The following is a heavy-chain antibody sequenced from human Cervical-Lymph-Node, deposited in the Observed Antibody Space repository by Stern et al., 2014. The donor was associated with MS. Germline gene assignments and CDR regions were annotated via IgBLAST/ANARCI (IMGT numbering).Heavy chain of an antibody. CDR1: GYTFTSYD. D-gene: IGHD6-6*01. CDR3: ARGESSSLIRQWIGQRGFDP. J-gene: IGHJ5*02. CDR2: MNPNSGNT. V-gene: IGHV1-8*01. Sequence: QMQLVQSGAEVKKPGASVKVSCKASGYTFTSYDINWVRQATGQGLEWMGWMNPNSGNTGYAQKFQGRVTMTRNTSISTAYMELSSLRSEDTAVYYCARGESSSLIRQWIGQRGFDPWGQGTLVTVSS.